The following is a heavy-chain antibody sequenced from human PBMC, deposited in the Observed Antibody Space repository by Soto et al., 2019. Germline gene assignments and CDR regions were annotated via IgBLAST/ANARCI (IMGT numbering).Heavy chain of an antibody. CDR1: GFSFSYYA. CDR2: ISYDASKK. CDR3: ASPYCSGGSCYLAEYFQH. D-gene: IGHD2-15*01. V-gene: IGHV3-30*03. Sequence: QVQLVESGGGVVQPGRSLRLSCAASGFSFSYYAMHWVRQAPGKGLEWVAVISYDASKKYYADSVKGRFTISRDNSKNTLYMLMNSLRDADTAVYYCASPYCSGGSCYLAEYFQHWGHGTLVTVSS. J-gene: IGHJ1*01.